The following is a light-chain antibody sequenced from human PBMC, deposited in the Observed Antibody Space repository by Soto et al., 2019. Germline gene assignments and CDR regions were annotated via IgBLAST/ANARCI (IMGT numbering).Light chain of an antibody. CDR1: SSDVGSYSL. V-gene: IGLV2-23*01. CDR3: YTYAGGSTYL. Sequence: QSVLTQPASVSGSPGQSITISCTGTSSDVGSYSLLSWYQHHQGKAPKLIIYEDIKGPSGVSNRFSGSKSGNTASLRISGLQAEDEADYYCYTYAGGSTYLFGTGTKVTVL. CDR2: EDI. J-gene: IGLJ1*01.